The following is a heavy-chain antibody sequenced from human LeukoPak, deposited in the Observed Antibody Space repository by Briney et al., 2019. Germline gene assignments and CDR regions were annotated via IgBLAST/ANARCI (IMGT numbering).Heavy chain of an antibody. J-gene: IGHJ3*02. V-gene: IGHV4-59*01. CDR3: ARMDGGYYYDSSGYWAAIDAFDI. CDR1: GCSISSYY. CDR2: IYYSGST. Sequence: SETLSLTCTVSGCSISSYYWSWIRQPPGKGLEWIGYIYYSGSTNYNPSLKSRVTISVDTSKNQFSLKLSSVTAADTAVYYGARMDGGYYYDSSGYWAAIDAFDIWGQGTMVTVSS. D-gene: IGHD3-22*01.